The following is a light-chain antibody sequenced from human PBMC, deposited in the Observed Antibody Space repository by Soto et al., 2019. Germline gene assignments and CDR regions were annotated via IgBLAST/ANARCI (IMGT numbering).Light chain of an antibody. CDR3: QQYGSPPIT. V-gene: IGKV3-20*01. J-gene: IGKJ5*01. Sequence: ELVLTQSPGTLSLSPGERATLSCRASQSISSSDLAWYQHRPGQPPRLLMSGTSNRATGTPDRFSGSGSGTDFTLTISRLEPEDFAVYYCQQYGSPPITFGQGTRLEIK. CDR2: GTS. CDR1: QSISSSD.